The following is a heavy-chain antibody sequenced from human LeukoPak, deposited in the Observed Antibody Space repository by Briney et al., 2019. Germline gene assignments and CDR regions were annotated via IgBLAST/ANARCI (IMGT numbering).Heavy chain of an antibody. Sequence: PSETLSLTCTVSGDSMSTRGYYWNWIRQHPEKGLEWIGYIYYNGDTAYNPSLESRITISLDTSNVQFSLKLTSVTVADTAVYYCARIAPYYDILTGYLNNWFDPWGQGTLVTVSS. CDR3: ARIAPYYDILTGYLNNWFDP. CDR1: GDSMSTRGYY. CDR2: IYYNGDT. V-gene: IGHV4-31*03. J-gene: IGHJ5*02. D-gene: IGHD3-9*01.